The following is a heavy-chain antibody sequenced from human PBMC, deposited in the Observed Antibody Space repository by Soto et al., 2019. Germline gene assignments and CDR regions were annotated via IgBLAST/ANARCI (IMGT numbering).Heavy chain of an antibody. D-gene: IGHD3-16*01. CDR1: GFSFSNNG. V-gene: IGHV3-30*18. CDR3: AKDRVESGLGEIDY. J-gene: IGHJ4*02. CDR2: ISYDGSNK. Sequence: QVQLVESGGGVVQPGRSLRLSCAASGFSFSNNGMHWVRQAPGKGLEWVAIISYDGSNKYYADSVKGRFTISRDNSKNTLYLQMNSLRVEDTAVYYCAKDRVESGLGEIDYWGQGTLDTVSS.